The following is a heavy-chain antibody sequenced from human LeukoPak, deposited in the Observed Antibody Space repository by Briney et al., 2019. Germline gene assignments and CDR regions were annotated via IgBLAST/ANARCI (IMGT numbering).Heavy chain of an antibody. Sequence: PGGSLRLSCAASGFTFSSYSMNWVRQAPGKGLEWVSYISSSTTIYYADSVKGRFTISRDNGKNSLYLQMNSLRAEDTAVYYCARRDYFDYWGQGTLVTVSS. CDR2: ISSSTTI. CDR3: ARRDYFDY. CDR1: GFTFSSYS. J-gene: IGHJ4*02. V-gene: IGHV3-48*01.